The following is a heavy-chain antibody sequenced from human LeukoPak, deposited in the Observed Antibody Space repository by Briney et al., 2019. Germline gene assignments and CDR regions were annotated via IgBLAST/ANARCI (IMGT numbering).Heavy chain of an antibody. V-gene: IGHV3-30*03. Sequence: PGGSLRLSCAASGFTFSSYGMHWVRQAPGKGLEWVAVISHDGTNKYYADSVKGRFTFSRDNSKNTMYLQMNSLRPEDTAVYYCARTDYDILTGYQYFDYWGQGTLVTVSS. J-gene: IGHJ4*02. D-gene: IGHD3-9*01. CDR2: ISHDGTNK. CDR1: GFTFSSYG. CDR3: ARTDYDILTGYQYFDY.